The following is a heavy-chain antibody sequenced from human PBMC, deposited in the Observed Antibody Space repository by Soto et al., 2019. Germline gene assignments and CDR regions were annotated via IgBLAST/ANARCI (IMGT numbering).Heavy chain of an antibody. V-gene: IGHV1-3*01. CDR3: ARGGKLSGRYVGYGSGSYYNPYNWFDP. CDR2: INAVNGNT. Sequence: GASVKVSCEASGYTFTSYAMHWVRQAPGQRLEWMGWINAVNGNTKYSQKFQGRVTITRDTSASTAYMELSSLRSEDTAVYYCARGGKLSGRYVGYGSGSYYNPYNWFDPWGQGTLVTVSS. J-gene: IGHJ5*02. D-gene: IGHD3-10*01. CDR1: GYTFTSYA.